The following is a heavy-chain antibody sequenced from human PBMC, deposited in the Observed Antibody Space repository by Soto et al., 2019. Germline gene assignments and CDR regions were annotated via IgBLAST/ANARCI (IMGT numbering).Heavy chain of an antibody. CDR3: ARAPPLKYSYGLRGAFDI. V-gene: IGHV4-30-4*01. J-gene: IGHJ3*02. CDR1: GGSISSGDYY. Sequence: SETLSLTCTVSGGSISSGDYYWSWIRQPPGKGLEWIGYIYYSGSTYYNPSLKSRVTISVDTSKNQFSLKLSSVTAADTAVYYYARAPPLKYSYGLRGAFDIWGQETMVTVSS. D-gene: IGHD3-10*01. CDR2: IYYSGST.